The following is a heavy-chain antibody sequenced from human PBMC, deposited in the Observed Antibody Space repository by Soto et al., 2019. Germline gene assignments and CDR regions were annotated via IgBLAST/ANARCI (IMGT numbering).Heavy chain of an antibody. CDR2: IVVGSGNT. D-gene: IGHD3-22*01. CDR1: GFTFTSSA. CDR3: AADPKYYYDSSGYPHGAFDI. Sequence: ASGKVSCKASGFTFTSSAVQWVRQARGQRLEWIGWIVVGSGNTNYAQKFQERVTITRDMSTSTAYMELSSLRSEDTAVYYCAADPKYYYDSSGYPHGAFDIWGQGTMVT. J-gene: IGHJ3*02. V-gene: IGHV1-58*01.